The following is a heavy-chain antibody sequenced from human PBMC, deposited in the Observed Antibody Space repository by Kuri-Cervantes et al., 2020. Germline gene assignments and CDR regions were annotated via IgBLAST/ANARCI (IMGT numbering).Heavy chain of an antibody. CDR2: IFGGGST. CDR3: ARRSGYYYGMDV. D-gene: IGHD6-19*01. J-gene: IGHJ6*02. CDR1: GFTVTSNY. V-gene: IGHV3-66*01. Sequence: GGSLRLSCAASGFTVTSNYMSWVRQAPGKGLEWVSVIFGGGSTYYADSVKGRFTISRDNSKNTLYLQMNNLRAEDTAAYYCARRSGYYYGMDVWGQGTTVTVSS.